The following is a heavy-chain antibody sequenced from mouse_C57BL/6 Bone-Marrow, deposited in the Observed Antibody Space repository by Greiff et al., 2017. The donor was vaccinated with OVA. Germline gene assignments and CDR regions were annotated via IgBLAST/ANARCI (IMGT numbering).Heavy chain of an antibody. CDR1: GFTFSSYA. CDR3: TREWTGSWYFDV. V-gene: IGHV5-9-1*02. Sequence: EVQGVESGAGLVKPGGSLKLSCAASGFTFSSYAMSWVRQTPEKRLEWVAYISSGGDYIYYADTVKGRFTISRDNARNTLYLQMSSLKSEDTAMYYCTREWTGSWYFDVWGTGTTVTVSS. J-gene: IGHJ1*03. CDR2: ISSGGDYI. D-gene: IGHD4-1*01.